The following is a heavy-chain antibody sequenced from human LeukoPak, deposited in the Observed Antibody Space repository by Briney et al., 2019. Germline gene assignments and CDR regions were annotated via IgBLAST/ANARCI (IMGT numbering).Heavy chain of an antibody. V-gene: IGHV1-69*01. CDR3: ARSGGWYCSSTSCYPNWFDP. Sequence: GSSVKVSCKASGGTFSSYAISWVRQAPGQGLEWMGGIIPIFGTANYAQKFQGRVTITADESTSTAYMELSSLRSDDTAVYYCARSGGWYCSSTSCYPNWFDPWGQGTLVTVSS. CDR2: IIPIFGTA. D-gene: IGHD2-2*01. J-gene: IGHJ5*02. CDR1: GGTFSSYA.